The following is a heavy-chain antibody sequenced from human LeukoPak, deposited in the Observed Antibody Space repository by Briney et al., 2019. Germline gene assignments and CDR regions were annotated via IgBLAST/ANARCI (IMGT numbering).Heavy chain of an antibody. CDR1: GYTFTGYY. CDR3: ASRIAAGHYYMDV. V-gene: IGHV1-8*03. CDR2: MNPNSGNT. Sequence: ASVKVSCKASGYTFTGYYMHWVRQAPGQGLEWMGWMNPNSGNTGYAQKFQGRVTITRNTSISTAYMELSSLRSEDTAVYYCASRIAAGHYYMDVWGKGTTVTVSS. D-gene: IGHD6-13*01. J-gene: IGHJ6*03.